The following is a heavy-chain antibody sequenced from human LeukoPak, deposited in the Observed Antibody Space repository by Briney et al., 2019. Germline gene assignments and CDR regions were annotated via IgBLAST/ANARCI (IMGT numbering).Heavy chain of an antibody. CDR2: IYYRVTS. J-gene: IGHJ5*02. Sequence: SETLSLTCTVSGYSISSGYYWSWIRQPPGKGLEWIGYIYYRVTSDYNPSLKSRVTMSVDMSTRQISLKLSSVTAADTAVYYCARTPGITIFGVDNAANWFDPWGQGTLVTVSS. D-gene: IGHD3-3*01. V-gene: IGHV4-61*01. CDR3: ARTPGITIFGVDNAANWFDP. CDR1: GYSISSGYY.